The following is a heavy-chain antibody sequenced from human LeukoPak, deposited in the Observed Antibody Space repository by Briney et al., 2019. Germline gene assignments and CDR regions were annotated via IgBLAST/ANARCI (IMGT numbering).Heavy chain of an antibody. Sequence: PGGSLRLSCAASGFTFSSYAMSWVRQAPGKGLEWVSAISGSGGSTYYADSVKGRFTISRDNSKNTVYLQMNSLRAEDTAVYYCAKSTLTTVTRYLDYWGQGTLVTVSS. CDR1: GFTFSSYA. CDR3: AKSTLTTVTRYLDY. CDR2: ISGSGGST. D-gene: IGHD4-17*01. J-gene: IGHJ4*02. V-gene: IGHV3-23*01.